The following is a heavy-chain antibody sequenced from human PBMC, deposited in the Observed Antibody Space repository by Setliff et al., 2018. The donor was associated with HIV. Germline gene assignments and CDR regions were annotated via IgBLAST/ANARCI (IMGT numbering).Heavy chain of an antibody. J-gene: IGHJ4*02. CDR3: ARGLDVWGTYRYRNYFDY. CDR1: GVSINRTDHY. Sequence: SETLSLTCSVSGVSINRTDHYWSWIRQSPGRGLEWIGEINHGGSTIYNPSLKSRVTISIDTSKSQFSLNLTSVTAADTAIYYCARGLDVWGTYRYRNYFDYWGQGALVTVSS. V-gene: IGHV4-34*01. D-gene: IGHD3-16*02. CDR2: INHGGST.